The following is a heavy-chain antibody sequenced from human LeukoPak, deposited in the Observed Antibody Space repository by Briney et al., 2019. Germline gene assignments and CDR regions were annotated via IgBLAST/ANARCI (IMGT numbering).Heavy chain of an antibody. Sequence: ASVKVSCKASGYTFTSYYMHWVRQAPGQGLEWMGIINPSGGSTSYAQKFQGRVTMTRDTSTSTVYMELSSLRSEDTAVYYCARDYSGSYYVQGYFDYWGQGTLVTVSS. J-gene: IGHJ4*02. CDR1: GYTFTSYY. V-gene: IGHV1-46*01. D-gene: IGHD1-26*01. CDR2: INPSGGST. CDR3: ARDYSGSYYVQGYFDY.